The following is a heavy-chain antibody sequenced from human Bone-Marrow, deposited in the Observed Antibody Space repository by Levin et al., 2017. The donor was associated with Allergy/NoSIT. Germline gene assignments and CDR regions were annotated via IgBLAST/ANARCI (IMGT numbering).Heavy chain of an antibody. CDR3: AKDVSTTCRGDCRGDY. D-gene: IGHD2-21*02. J-gene: IGHJ4*02. CDR2: ISYDAKIK. CDR1: GFTFSRYG. V-gene: IGHV3-30*18. Sequence: GESLKISCAVSGFTFSRYGMHWVRQAPGKGLEWVAVISYDAKIKYYGDSVKGQFTISRDNSKNTLYLQMNSLRPEDTAVYYCAKDVSTTCRGDCRGDYWGQGTLVTVSS.